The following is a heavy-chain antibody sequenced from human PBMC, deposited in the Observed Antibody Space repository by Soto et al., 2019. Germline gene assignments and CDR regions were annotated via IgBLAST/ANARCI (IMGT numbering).Heavy chain of an antibody. J-gene: IGHJ5*02. CDR3: ARGGYCSSTSCYKFRWFDP. CDR1: GFTFSSYW. Sequence: LRLSCAASGFTFSSYWMHWVRQAPGKGLVWVSRINSDGSSTSYADSVKGRFTISRGNAKNTLYLQMNSLRAEDTAVYYCARGGYCSSTSCYKFRWFDPWGQGTRVTVSS. D-gene: IGHD2-2*02. V-gene: IGHV3-74*01. CDR2: INSDGSST.